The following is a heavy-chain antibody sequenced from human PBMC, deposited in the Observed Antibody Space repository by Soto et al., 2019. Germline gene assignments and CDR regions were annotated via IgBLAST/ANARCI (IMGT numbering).Heavy chain of an antibody. CDR1: GASVSHGY. V-gene: IGHV4-59*02. D-gene: IGHD2-2*01. CDR2: MYFSGST. CDR3: ATRPPQIVVTLLPFPS. Sequence: PSETLSLTCNVSGASVSHGYWSWIRQPPGKGLEWIGFMYFSGSTNYNPSLKSRVTISVDKPNNQFSLKLTSMTGADTAVYYCATRPPQIVVTLLPFPSWGQGTPVTVSS. J-gene: IGHJ5*02.